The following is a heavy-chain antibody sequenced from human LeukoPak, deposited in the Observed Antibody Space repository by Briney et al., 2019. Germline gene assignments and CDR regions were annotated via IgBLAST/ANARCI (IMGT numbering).Heavy chain of an antibody. Sequence: TPSETLSLTCTVSGGSISSGDYYWSWIRQPPGKGPEWIGYIYYSGSTYYNPSPKSRVTISVDTSKNQFSLKLSSVTAADTAVYYCARFGGYYGMDVWGQGTTVTVSS. V-gene: IGHV4-30-4*01. CDR1: GGSISSGDYY. CDR3: ARFGGYYGMDV. CDR2: IYYSGST. J-gene: IGHJ6*02. D-gene: IGHD3-16*01.